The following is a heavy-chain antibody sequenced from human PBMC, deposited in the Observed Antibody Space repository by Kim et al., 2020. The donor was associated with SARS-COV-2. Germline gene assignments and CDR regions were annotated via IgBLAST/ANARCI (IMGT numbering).Heavy chain of an antibody. J-gene: IGHJ4*02. V-gene: IGHV3-48*04. CDR2: ISSSSSTI. D-gene: IGHD3-22*01. CDR3: ARGGGVHYYDSSGYYGFDY. CDR1: GFTFSSYS. Sequence: GGSLRLSCAASGFTFSSYSMNWVRQAPGKGLEWVSYISSSSSTIYYADSVKGRFTISRDNAKNSLYLQMNSLRAEDTAVYYCARGGGVHYYDSSGYYGFDYWGQGTLVTVSS.